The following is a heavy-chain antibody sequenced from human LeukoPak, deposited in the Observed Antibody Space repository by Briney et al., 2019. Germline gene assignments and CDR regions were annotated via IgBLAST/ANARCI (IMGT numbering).Heavy chain of an antibody. CDR3: ARDVTMVRGVIISPPFGY. V-gene: IGHV4-30-4*01. CDR1: GGSISSGDYY. Sequence: SETLSLTCTVSGGSISSGDYYWSWIRRPPGKGLGWIGYIYYSGSTYYNPSLKSRVTISVDTSKNQFSLKLSSVTAADTAVYYCARDVTMVRGVIISPPFGYWGQGTLVTVSS. CDR2: IYYSGST. D-gene: IGHD3-10*01. J-gene: IGHJ4*02.